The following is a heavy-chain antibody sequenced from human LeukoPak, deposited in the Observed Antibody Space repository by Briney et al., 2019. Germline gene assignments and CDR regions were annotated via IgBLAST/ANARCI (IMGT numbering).Heavy chain of an antibody. Sequence: ASVKVSCKASGYTFTSYGISWVRQAPGQGLEWMGWISAYNGNTNYAQKLQGRVTMTTDTSTSTAYMELRSLRSDDTAVYYCARVHFSMIVSDRRGLDPWGQGTLVTVSS. D-gene: IGHD3-22*01. CDR2: ISAYNGNT. CDR1: GYTFTSYG. CDR3: ARVHFSMIVSDRRGLDP. J-gene: IGHJ5*02. V-gene: IGHV1-18*01.